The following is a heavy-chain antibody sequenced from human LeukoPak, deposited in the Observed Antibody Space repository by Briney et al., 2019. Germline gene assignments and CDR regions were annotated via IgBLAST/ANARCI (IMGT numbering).Heavy chain of an antibody. CDR1: GGSISSYY. J-gene: IGHJ4*02. V-gene: IGHV4-59*01. D-gene: IGHD3-10*01. Sequence: SETLSLTCTVSGGSISSYYWSWIRQPPGKGLEWIGYIYYSGNTNYNPSLKSRVTISVDTSKNQFSLKLSSVTAADTAVYYCARTGWVRGVITKAQYYFDYWGQGTLVTVSS. CDR2: IYYSGNT. CDR3: ARTGWVRGVITKAQYYFDY.